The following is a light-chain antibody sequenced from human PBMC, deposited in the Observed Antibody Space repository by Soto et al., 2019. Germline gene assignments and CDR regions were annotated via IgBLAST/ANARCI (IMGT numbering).Light chain of an antibody. CDR1: SSDVGGYNY. CDR3: CSYAGSYTYV. V-gene: IGLV2-11*01. Sequence: QSALTQPPSASGSPGQSVTISCTGTSSDVGGYNYVSWYQQRPGKAPKLMIYDVSKRPSGVPDRFSGSKSGNTASLTISGLQAEDEADYYCCSYAGSYTYVFGTGTKVTVL. CDR2: DVS. J-gene: IGLJ1*01.